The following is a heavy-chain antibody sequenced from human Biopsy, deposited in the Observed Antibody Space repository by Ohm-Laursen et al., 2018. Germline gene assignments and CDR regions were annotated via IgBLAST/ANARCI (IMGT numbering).Heavy chain of an antibody. CDR1: GYTLTELS. CDR2: FAPENGKT. J-gene: IGHJ4*02. CDR3: AADINVWNVNY. Sequence: SVKVSCKVSGYTLTELSMHWVRQAPGKGLEWMGGFAPENGKTVYTQNFQARVSMTEDASTDTAYMELRSLRSEDTAVYYCAADINVWNVNYWGQGTQVTVSS. V-gene: IGHV1-24*01. D-gene: IGHD1-1*01.